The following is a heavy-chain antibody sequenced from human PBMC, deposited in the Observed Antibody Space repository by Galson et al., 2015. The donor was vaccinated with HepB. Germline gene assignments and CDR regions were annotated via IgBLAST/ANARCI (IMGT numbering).Heavy chain of an antibody. V-gene: IGHV1-18*01. CDR1: GYTFTSYG. J-gene: IGHJ6*03. D-gene: IGHD3-3*01. CDR3: ARGYYDFWSGYPDYYYYYMDV. Sequence: SVKVSCKASGYTFTSYGISWVRQAPGQGLEWMGWISAYNGNTNYAQKLQGRVTMTTDTSTSTAYMELRSLRSDDTAVYYCARGYYDFWSGYPDYYYYYMDVWGKGTTVTVSS. CDR2: ISAYNGNT.